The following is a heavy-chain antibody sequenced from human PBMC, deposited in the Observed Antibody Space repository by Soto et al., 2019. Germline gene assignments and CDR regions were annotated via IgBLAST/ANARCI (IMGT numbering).Heavy chain of an antibody. CDR3: ARGYSSIITFGGVIAGNACDI. CDR2: ISAYNGNT. D-gene: IGHD3-16*02. V-gene: IGHV1-18*01. Sequence: QVQLVQSGAEVKKPGASVKVSCKASGYTFTSYGISWVRQAPGQGLEWMGWISAYNGNTNYAQKLQGRATMTTDTSTNTGYMELRSLRSDDTSVYYCARGYSSIITFGGVIAGNACDIWGQGTMVTVSS. J-gene: IGHJ3*02. CDR1: GYTFTSYG.